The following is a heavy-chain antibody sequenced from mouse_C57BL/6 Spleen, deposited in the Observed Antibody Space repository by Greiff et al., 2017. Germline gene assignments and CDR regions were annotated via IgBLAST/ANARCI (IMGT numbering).Heavy chain of an antibody. Sequence: QVHVKQPGAELVKPGASVKMSCKASGYTFTSYWITWVKQRPGPGFEWIGDIYPGSGSTNYNEKFKSKATLTVETSSSTAYMQLSSLTSEDSAVYYCASLYDYDWAMDYWGQGTSVTVSS. CDR2: IYPGSGST. CDR1: GYTFTSYW. V-gene: IGHV1-55*01. CDR3: ASLYDYDWAMDY. D-gene: IGHD2-4*01. J-gene: IGHJ4*01.